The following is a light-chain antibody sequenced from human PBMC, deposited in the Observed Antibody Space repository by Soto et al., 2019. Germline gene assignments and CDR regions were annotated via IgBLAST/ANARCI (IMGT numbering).Light chain of an antibody. J-gene: IGLJ1*01. CDR3: SSYTGSSTLYV. CDR1: ISDVGTYNY. Sequence: QCLLTQPASVSGSRGQSITISCTGTISDVGTYNYVSWYQQHPGKAPKVMIYEVTYRPSGVSNRFSGSKSGNTASLTISGLQAEDEAEYYCSSYTGSSTLYVFGTGTKV. CDR2: EVT. V-gene: IGLV2-14*01.